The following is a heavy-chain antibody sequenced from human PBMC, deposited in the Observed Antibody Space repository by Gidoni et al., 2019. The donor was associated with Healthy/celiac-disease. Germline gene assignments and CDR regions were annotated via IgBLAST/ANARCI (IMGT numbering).Heavy chain of an antibody. CDR1: GFTFSSYW. D-gene: IGHD2-2*01. J-gene: IGHJ5*02. V-gene: IGHV3-74*01. Sequence: EVQLVESGGGLVQPGGSLRLSCAASGFTFSSYWMHWVRQAPGKGLVWVSRINSDGSSTSYADSVKGRFTISRDNAKNTLYLQMNSLRAEDTAVYYCARDYIAVVPSHWFDPWGQGTLVTVSS. CDR3: ARDYIAVVPSHWFDP. CDR2: INSDGSST.